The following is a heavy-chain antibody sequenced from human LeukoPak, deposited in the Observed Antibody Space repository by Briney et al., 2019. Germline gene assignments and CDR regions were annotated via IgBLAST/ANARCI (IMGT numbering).Heavy chain of an antibody. Sequence: PGGSLRLSCAASGFTFRYYWIHWVRQVPGKGLVWLSRINTDGSHTNYADSVKDRFTMSRDNAKNTVHLQMNSLTAEDTAVYYCARVEVRPTYFDLWGQGTLVTVSS. CDR1: GFTFRYYW. V-gene: IGHV3-74*01. CDR3: ARVEVRPTYFDL. D-gene: IGHD1-26*01. CDR2: INTDGSHT. J-gene: IGHJ4*02.